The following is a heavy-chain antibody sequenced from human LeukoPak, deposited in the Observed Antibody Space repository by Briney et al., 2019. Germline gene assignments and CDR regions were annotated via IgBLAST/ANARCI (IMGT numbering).Heavy chain of an antibody. Sequence: GGSLRLSCAASGITFSSHWMSWVRQAPGKGLEWVSVIYSGGSTYYTDSVKGRFTISRDTSKNTLYLQMNSLRAEDTAVYYCAAQGVFSHGGYWGQGTLVTVSS. V-gene: IGHV3-53*01. CDR1: GITFSSHW. CDR3: AAQGVFSHGGY. D-gene: IGHD3-16*01. CDR2: IYSGGST. J-gene: IGHJ4*02.